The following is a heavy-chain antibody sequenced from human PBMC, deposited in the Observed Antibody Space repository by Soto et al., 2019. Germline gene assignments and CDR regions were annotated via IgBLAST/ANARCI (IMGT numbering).Heavy chain of an antibody. Sequence: SETLSLTCTVSGGSISSYYWSWIRQPPGKGLEWIGYIYYSGSTNYNPSLKSRVTISVDTSKNQFSLKLSSVTAADTAVYYCAREYSGYDYDWFDPWGQGTLVTVSS. J-gene: IGHJ5*02. D-gene: IGHD5-12*01. V-gene: IGHV4-59*01. CDR1: GGSISSYY. CDR2: IYYSGST. CDR3: AREYSGYDYDWFDP.